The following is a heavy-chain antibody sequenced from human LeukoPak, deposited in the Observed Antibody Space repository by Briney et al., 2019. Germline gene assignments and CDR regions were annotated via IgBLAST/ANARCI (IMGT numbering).Heavy chain of an antibody. CDR1: GFTVNAYG. CDR3: GTGYNLDN. Sequence: GGSLRLSCAASGFTVNAYGMNWVRQAPGKGLEWVSYISSSGTTIYYADSVKGRFTISRDNVDNSVFLHMNSLRDEDTAVYYCGTGYNLDNWGQGTLVTVSS. J-gene: IGHJ4*02. V-gene: IGHV3-48*02. D-gene: IGHD5-24*01. CDR2: ISSSGTTI.